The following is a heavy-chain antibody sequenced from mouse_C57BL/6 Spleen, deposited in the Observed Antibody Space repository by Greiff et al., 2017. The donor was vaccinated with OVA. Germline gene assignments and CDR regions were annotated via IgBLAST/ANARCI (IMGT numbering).Heavy chain of an antibody. Sequence: QVQLKQSGAELVKPGASVKLSCKASGYTFTEYTIHWVKQRSGQGLEWIGWFYPGSGSIKYNEKFKDKATLTADKSSSTVYMELSRLTSEDSAVYFCARHEDRDYGSSYEGAMDYWGQGTSVTVSS. CDR2: FYPGSGSI. CDR1: GYTFTEYT. V-gene: IGHV1-62-2*01. J-gene: IGHJ4*01. CDR3: ARHEDRDYGSSYEGAMDY. D-gene: IGHD1-1*01.